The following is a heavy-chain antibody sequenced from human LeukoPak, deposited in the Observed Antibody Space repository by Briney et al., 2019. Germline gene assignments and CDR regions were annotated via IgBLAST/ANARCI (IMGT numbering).Heavy chain of an antibody. D-gene: IGHD6-13*01. CDR2: IWYDGSND. CDR3: ARDLVGSWSDNWFDP. J-gene: IGHJ5*02. Sequence: PGGSLRLSCAASGFTFSSFGMYWVRQAPGKGLEWVAVIWYDGSNDDYADFVKGRFTISRDNSKNTLYLQMNSLRAEDTAVYYCARDLVGSWSDNWFDPWGQGTLVTVSS. CDR1: GFTFSSFG. V-gene: IGHV3-33*01.